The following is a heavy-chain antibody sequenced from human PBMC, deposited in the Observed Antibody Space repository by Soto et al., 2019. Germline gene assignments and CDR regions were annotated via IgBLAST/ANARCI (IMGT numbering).Heavy chain of an antibody. Sequence: EVHLLESGGGLVQPGGSLGLSCVASGFPYGKFAMSWVRQAPGKGLEWVSAISASGDSTYYAGSVKGRFTISRDNSKNTLYLQMNSLRAEDTAFYYCAKDRGEDGYYPTFDIWGQGTLLTVSS. CDR3: AKDRGEDGYYPTFDI. J-gene: IGHJ4*02. CDR2: ISASGDST. D-gene: IGHD3-3*01. V-gene: IGHV3-23*01. CDR1: GFPYGKFA.